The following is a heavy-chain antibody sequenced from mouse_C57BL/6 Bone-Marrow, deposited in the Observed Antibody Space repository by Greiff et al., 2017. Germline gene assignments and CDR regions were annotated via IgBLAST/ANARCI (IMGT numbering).Heavy chain of an antibody. CDR2: IDPENGDT. V-gene: IGHV14-4*01. CDR3: TEGRDGYTWFAY. Sequence: EVQLQQSGAELVRPGASVKLSCTASGFNIKDDYMHWVKQRPEQGLEWIGWIDPENGDTEYASKFQGKATITADTSANTTYLQLSSLTSEDTAVYYCTEGRDGYTWFAYWGQGTLVTVSA. CDR1: GFNIKDDY. D-gene: IGHD2-3*01. J-gene: IGHJ3*01.